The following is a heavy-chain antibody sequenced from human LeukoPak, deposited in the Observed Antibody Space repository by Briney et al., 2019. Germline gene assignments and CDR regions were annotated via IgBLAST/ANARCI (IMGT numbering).Heavy chain of an antibody. J-gene: IGHJ5*02. CDR1: GFTFSRYG. CDR2: ISSSSSTI. Sequence: GGSLRLSCAAAGFTFSRYGMHWVRQAPGKGLEWVSYISSSSSTIYYANSVKGRFTISRDNAKNSLYLQMNSLRAEDTAVYYCARFTRGFDPWGQGTLVTVSS. CDR3: ARFTRGFDP. V-gene: IGHV3-48*01.